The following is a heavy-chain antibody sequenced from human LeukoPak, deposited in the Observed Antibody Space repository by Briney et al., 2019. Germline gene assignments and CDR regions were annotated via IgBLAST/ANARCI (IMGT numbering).Heavy chain of an antibody. Sequence: SETLSLTCSVSGGSLSDGNSYWSWIRQSPAKGLEWLGYFYHTGTTQHNPSFQSRLTISADRSKNQFSLKLSSVTAADTAVYYCARSGDYYDSSGEFDYWGQGTRVTVSS. D-gene: IGHD3-22*01. CDR1: GGSLSDGNSY. V-gene: IGHV4-30-4*01. CDR3: ARSGDYYDSSGEFDY. J-gene: IGHJ4*02. CDR2: FYHTGTT.